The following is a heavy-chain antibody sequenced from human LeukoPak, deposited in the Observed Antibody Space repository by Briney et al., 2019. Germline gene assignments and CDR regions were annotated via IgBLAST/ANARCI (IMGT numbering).Heavy chain of an antibody. CDR2: INPNSGGT. D-gene: IGHD3-10*01. CDR1: GYTFTGYY. Sequence: ASVKVSCKASGYTFTGYYMHWVRQAPGQGIEWMGRINPNSGGTNYAQKFQGRVTITRDTSISTAYMELSRLRSDDTAVYYCARALYGSGSYYNLPDYWGQGTLVTVSS. J-gene: IGHJ4*02. V-gene: IGHV1-2*06. CDR3: ARALYGSGSYYNLPDY.